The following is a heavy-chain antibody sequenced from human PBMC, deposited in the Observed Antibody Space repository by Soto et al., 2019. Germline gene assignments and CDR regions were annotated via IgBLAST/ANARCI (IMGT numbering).Heavy chain of an antibody. Sequence: QVQLVESGGGLVKPGGSLRLSCAASGFTFSDYYMSWIRQAPGKGLEWVSYISSSSSNTNYADSVKGRFTISRDNAKNSLYLQMNSLRAEDTAVYYCARDATRDYYYYGMDVWGQGTTVTVSS. CDR3: ARDATRDYYYYGMDV. CDR2: ISSSSSNT. V-gene: IGHV3-11*06. J-gene: IGHJ6*02. CDR1: GFTFSDYY.